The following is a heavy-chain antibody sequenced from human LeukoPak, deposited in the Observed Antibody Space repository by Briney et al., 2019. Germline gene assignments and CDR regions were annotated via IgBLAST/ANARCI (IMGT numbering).Heavy chain of an antibody. D-gene: IGHD6-13*01. CDR2: IKQDGSEK. Sequence: RTGGSLRLSCAASGFTFSSYWMTWARQAPGKGLEWVANIKQDGSEKYYVDSVKGRFTISRDNAKNSLYLQMNSLRAEDTAIYYCARDHGTCWSPDYWGPGTLVTVSS. V-gene: IGHV3-7*03. J-gene: IGHJ4*01. CDR3: ARDHGTCWSPDY. CDR1: GFTFSSYW.